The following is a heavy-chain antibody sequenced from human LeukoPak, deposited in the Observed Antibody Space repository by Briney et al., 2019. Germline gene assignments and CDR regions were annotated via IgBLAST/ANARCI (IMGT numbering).Heavy chain of an antibody. CDR2: IKSDVSNT. J-gene: IGHJ4*02. D-gene: IGHD2-21*02. V-gene: IGHV3-74*01. CDR1: GYSFSTDW. Sequence: PGGSLRLSCAASGYSFSTDWMHWVRQAPGKGLVWVARIKSDVSNTDYAASVKGRFTISRDDANNILYLQMNSLRVEATAVYYCTAIRPDYWGQGTVVTVSS. CDR3: TAIRPDY.